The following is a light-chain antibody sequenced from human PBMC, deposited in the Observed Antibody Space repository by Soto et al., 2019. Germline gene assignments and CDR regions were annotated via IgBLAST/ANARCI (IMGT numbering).Light chain of an antibody. CDR3: SSFTSSSTYV. Sequence: QSALTQPASVSGSPGQSITISCTGTSSDIGGYNSVSWYQLHPGKAPKLMISAVSNRPSGVSDRFSGSKSGNTASLTISGLQAEDEADYYCSSFTSSSTYVFGTGTKVTVL. CDR1: SSDIGGYNS. CDR2: AVS. J-gene: IGLJ1*01. V-gene: IGLV2-14*03.